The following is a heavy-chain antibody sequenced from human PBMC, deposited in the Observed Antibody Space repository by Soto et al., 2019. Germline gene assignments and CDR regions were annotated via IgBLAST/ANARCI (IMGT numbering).Heavy chain of an antibody. J-gene: IGHJ6*02. D-gene: IGHD6-13*01. Sequence: GESLKISCNGSGYSFTSYWISWVRQMPGKGLEWMGRIDPSDSYTNYSPSFQGHVTISADKSISTAYLQWSSLKASDTAMYYCATYSSSWYGLHYYYGMDVWGQGTTVTVSS. CDR2: IDPSDSYT. CDR3: ATYSSSWYGLHYYYGMDV. V-gene: IGHV5-10-1*01. CDR1: GYSFTSYW.